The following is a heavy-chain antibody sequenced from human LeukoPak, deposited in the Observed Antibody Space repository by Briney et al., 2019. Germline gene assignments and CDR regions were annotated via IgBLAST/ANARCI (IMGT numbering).Heavy chain of an antibody. J-gene: IGHJ4*02. D-gene: IGHD6-19*01. V-gene: IGHV4-39*01. Sequence: PSETLSLTCTVSGDSISTSSNYWGWIRQLPGKGLEWIGSVYRSGSSYYNPSLNNRVTISVDTSKNQFTLNLTSVTAADTAVYYCARRGTSGWAYYFDFRGQGSLLTVSS. CDR3: ARRGTSGWAYYFDF. CDR1: GDSISTSSNY. CDR2: VYRSGSS.